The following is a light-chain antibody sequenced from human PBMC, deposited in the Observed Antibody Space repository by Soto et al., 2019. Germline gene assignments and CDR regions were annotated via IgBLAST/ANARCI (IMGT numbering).Light chain of an antibody. CDR2: GAA. J-gene: IGKJ4*01. CDR1: QSIRSW. Sequence: DIQMTQSPSILSASLGDRVTITCRASQSIRSWLAWYQLKPGKAPRLLMYGAASLQSGVPSRFSGSGSGTDFTLTISGLLPEDFATYYCQQNYRTPPTFGGGTKVDIK. CDR3: QQNYRTPPT. V-gene: IGKV1-39*01.